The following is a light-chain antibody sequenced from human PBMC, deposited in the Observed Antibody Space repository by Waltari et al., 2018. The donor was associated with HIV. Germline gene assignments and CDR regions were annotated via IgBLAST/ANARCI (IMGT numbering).Light chain of an antibody. CDR2: NDY. CDR3: AAWDNILSGYV. J-gene: IGLJ1*01. Sequence: QSALTQPPSTSGTPGQRVTISCSGHSPNVGRDNLYWYQKIPGTAPKLLIYNDYQRPSGVPDRFSGSKSGTSASLAISGLRSEDEADYYCAAWDNILSGYVFGTGTKVTVL. CDR1: SPNVGRDN. V-gene: IGLV1-47*01.